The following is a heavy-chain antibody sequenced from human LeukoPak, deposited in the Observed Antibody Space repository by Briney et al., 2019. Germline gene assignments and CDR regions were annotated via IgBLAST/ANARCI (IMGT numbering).Heavy chain of an antibody. CDR1: GFTFSSYG. Sequence: GGSLRLSCAVSGFTFSSYGMHWVRQAPGKGLEWVAVIWYDGSNKYYADSVKGRFTISRDNSKNTLYLQMNSLRAEDTAVYYCARTYYYYYGMDVWGKGTTVTVSS. CDR2: IWYDGSNK. J-gene: IGHJ6*04. CDR3: ARTYYYYYGMDV. V-gene: IGHV3-33*01.